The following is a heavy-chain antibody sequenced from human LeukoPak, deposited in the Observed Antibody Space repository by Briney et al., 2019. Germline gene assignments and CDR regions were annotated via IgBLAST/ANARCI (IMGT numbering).Heavy chain of an antibody. Sequence: PGRSLRLPCAASGFTFSSYGMHWVRQAPGKGLEWVAVIWYDGSNKYYADSVKGRFTISRDNSKNTLYLQMNSLRAEDTAVYYCAKDRRAVGALDYWGQGTLVTVSS. D-gene: IGHD1-26*01. CDR1: GFTFSSYG. V-gene: IGHV3-33*06. CDR2: IWYDGSNK. CDR3: AKDRRAVGALDY. J-gene: IGHJ4*02.